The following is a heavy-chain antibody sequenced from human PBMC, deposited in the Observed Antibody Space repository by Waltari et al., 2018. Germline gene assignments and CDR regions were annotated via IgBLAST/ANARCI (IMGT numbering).Heavy chain of an antibody. J-gene: IGHJ6*03. CDR3: ARTSTRDFCYMDV. D-gene: IGHD1-1*01. V-gene: IGHV5-10-1*01. CDR2: IDPSDSYT. Sequence: EVQLVQSGAEVKKPGESLRISCEGSGYDFSTYWITWVRHMPGKGLEWMGRIDPSDSYTNYSPSFRGHVTISVDRSISTAYIQWSGLRASDTAIYYCARTSTRDFCYMDVWGKGTTVTVSS. CDR1: GYDFSTYW.